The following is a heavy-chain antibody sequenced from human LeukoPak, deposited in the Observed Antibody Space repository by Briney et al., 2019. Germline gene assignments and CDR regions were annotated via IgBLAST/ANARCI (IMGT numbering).Heavy chain of an antibody. Sequence: GGSLRLFCAASGFTFSSYGMHWVRQAPGKGLEWVSAISGSGVSTYYADSVKGRFTISRDNSKNTLYLQMNSLRAEDTALYYCAKSRNFYFYFMEVSGRGTKVTISS. CDR2: ISGSGVST. CDR1: GFTFSSYG. CDR3: AKSRNFYFYFMEV. J-gene: IGHJ6*03. V-gene: IGHV3-23*01.